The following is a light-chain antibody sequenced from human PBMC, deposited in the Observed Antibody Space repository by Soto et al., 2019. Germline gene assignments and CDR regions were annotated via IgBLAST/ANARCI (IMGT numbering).Light chain of an antibody. V-gene: IGKV1-5*03. CDR2: KAS. CDR3: QHYKTYSRT. Sequence: DIQMTQSPSTLSAYVGDRVTMTCRASQSISSWLAWYQQKPGKAPNLLIYKASSLESGFPSRFSGSGSGTEFTLTISSLQPDDFATYYCQHYKTYSRTFGQGTKVEIK. CDR1: QSISSW. J-gene: IGKJ1*01.